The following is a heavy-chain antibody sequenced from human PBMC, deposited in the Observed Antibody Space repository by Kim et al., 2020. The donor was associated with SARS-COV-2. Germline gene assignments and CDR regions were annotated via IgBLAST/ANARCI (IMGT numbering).Heavy chain of an antibody. D-gene: IGHD1-26*01. J-gene: IGHJ4*02. CDR3: ARDASGAARTVNFDY. Sequence: QACQGRVTMTRDTSTSTVYMELSRLTSEDTTVYYCARDASGAARTVNFDYWGQGTLVTVSS. V-gene: IGHV1-46*01.